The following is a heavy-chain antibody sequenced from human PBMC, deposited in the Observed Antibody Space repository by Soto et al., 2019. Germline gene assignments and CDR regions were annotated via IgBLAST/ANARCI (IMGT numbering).Heavy chain of an antibody. J-gene: IGHJ4*01. CDR3: ASVDYDSSGYYEGLYLEH. D-gene: IGHD3-22*01. CDR1: GGTFSSYA. Sequence: SVKISCKASGGTFSSYAMSWVRQAPGQGLEWMGGIIPIFGTANYAQKFQGRVTITADGSTSTAYMELSSLRSEDTAVYYCASVDYDSSGYYEGLYLEHWGQGTPVTV. CDR2: IIPIFGTA. V-gene: IGHV1-69*13.